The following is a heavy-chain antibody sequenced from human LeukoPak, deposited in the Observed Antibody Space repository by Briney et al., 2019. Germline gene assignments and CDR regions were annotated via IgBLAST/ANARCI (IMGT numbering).Heavy chain of an antibody. D-gene: IGHD3-3*01. V-gene: IGHV4-59*01. Sequence: SETLSLTCTVSGGSISSYYWSWIRQPPGKGLEWIGYIYYGGSTNYNPSLKSRVTISVDTSKNQFSLKLSSVTAADTAVYYCARGRPYYDFWSGYYSRYYYYGMDVWGQGTTVTVSS. CDR2: IYYGGST. CDR3: ARGRPYYDFWSGYYSRYYYYGMDV. J-gene: IGHJ6*02. CDR1: GGSISSYY.